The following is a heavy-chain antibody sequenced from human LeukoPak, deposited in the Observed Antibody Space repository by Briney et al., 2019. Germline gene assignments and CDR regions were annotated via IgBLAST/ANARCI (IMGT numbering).Heavy chain of an antibody. Sequence: SETLSLTCTVSGGSISSYYWSWIRQPPGKGLEWIGYIYYSGSTNYNPSLKSRVTISVDTSKNQFSLKLSSVTAADTAVYYCAAAGTQASFDYWGQGTLVTVSS. CDR1: GGSISSYY. D-gene: IGHD6-13*01. CDR2: IYYSGST. J-gene: IGHJ4*02. CDR3: AAAGTQASFDY. V-gene: IGHV4-59*01.